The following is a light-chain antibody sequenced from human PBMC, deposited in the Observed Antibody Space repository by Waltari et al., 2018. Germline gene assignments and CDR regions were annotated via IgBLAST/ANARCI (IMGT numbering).Light chain of an antibody. CDR2: EVS. CDR3: CSYAGDSTYV. J-gene: IGLJ1*01. CDR1: SSDIGIYNL. V-gene: IGLV2-23*02. Sequence: QSALTQPASVSGSPGQLITISCTGSSSDIGIYNLVSWYQHHPGKVPKLIIYEVSERPSGVSGRFSGSKSGNTASLTLSDLQPEDGADYYCCSYAGDSTYVFGTGTKVTVL.